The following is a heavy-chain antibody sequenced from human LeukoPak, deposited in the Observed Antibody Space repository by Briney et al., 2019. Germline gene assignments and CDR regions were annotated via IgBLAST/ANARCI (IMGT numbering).Heavy chain of an antibody. CDR1: GGSFSGYY. J-gene: IGHJ6*02. D-gene: IGHD2-2*01. CDR2: INHSGST. Sequence: SETLSLTCAVYGGSFSGYYWSWIRQPPGKGLEWIGEINHSGSTNYNPSLKSRVTISVDTSKNQFSLKLSSVTAADTAVYYCARGGSSTSCYAGCYYGMDVWGQGTTVTVCS. CDR3: ARGGSSTSCYAGCYYGMDV. V-gene: IGHV4-34*01.